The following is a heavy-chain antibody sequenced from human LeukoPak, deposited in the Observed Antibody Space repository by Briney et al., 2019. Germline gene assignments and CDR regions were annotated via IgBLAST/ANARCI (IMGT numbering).Heavy chain of an antibody. CDR1: GFTFSSYW. CDR2: INIDGSTT. J-gene: IGHJ3*02. V-gene: IGHV3-74*01. D-gene: IGHD2-15*01. Sequence: PGGSLRLSCAASGFTFSSYWMQWVRQVPGKGLVWVSRINIDGSTTNYADSVKGRYTISRDNAKNTLSLQMNSLRAEDTAVYYCARKAIYGSAAFDIWGQGRMVTVSP. CDR3: ARKAIYGSAAFDI.